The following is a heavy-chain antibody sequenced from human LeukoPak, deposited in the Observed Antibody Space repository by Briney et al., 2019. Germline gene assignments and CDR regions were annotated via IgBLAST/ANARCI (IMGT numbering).Heavy chain of an antibody. V-gene: IGHV3-48*03. J-gene: IGHJ4*02. CDR2: ISSVGTTI. Sequence: GGSLRLSCAASGFTFSSYEMNWVRQAPGKGLEWVSYISSVGTTIYYADSVKGRFTISRDNAKTSLYLQMNSLRAEDTAIYYCAKCSGGYYFDNWGQGTLVTVSS. CDR3: AKCSGGYYFDN. D-gene: IGHD2-15*01. CDR1: GFTFSSYE.